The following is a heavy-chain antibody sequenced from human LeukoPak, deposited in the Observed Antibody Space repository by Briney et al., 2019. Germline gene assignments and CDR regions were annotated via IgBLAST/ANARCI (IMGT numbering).Heavy chain of an antibody. J-gene: IGHJ4*02. Sequence: GGSLRLSCAASGFSFSDYYMSWIRQAPGKGLEWVSYISTSGSTIYYADSVKGRFTISRDNAKNSLYLQMNSLRAEDTAVYYCARASGSYDGNYFDYWGQGTLVTVSS. D-gene: IGHD1-26*01. V-gene: IGHV3-11*01. CDR1: GFSFSDYY. CDR3: ARASGSYDGNYFDY. CDR2: ISTSGSTI.